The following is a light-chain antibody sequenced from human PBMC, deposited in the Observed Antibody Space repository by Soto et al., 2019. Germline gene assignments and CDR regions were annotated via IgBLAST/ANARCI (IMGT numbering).Light chain of an antibody. J-gene: IGKJ1*01. CDR3: QQYGSSPRT. CDR1: HSVSSN. V-gene: IGKV3-20*01. CDR2: GTS. Sequence: KVMTELPATLSVAGGGRANTSRDARHSVSSNLAWYQQKPGQAPRLLIYGTSSRATGIPDRFSGSGSGTDFTLTISRLEPEDFAVYYCQQYGSSPRTFGQGTKVDNK.